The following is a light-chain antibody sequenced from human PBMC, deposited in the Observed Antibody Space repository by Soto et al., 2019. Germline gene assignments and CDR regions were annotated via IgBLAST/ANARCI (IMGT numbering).Light chain of an antibody. Sequence: SVLTQPPSVSGAPGQRATVSCTGSSYNIGGGYDVHWYQHLPGTAPKLLFYGHRNRPSGVPDRFSGSKSGTSASLAITGLXVEDEADYSCQSYDSSLSTYVFGTGTKVTVL. CDR2: GHR. V-gene: IGLV1-40*01. CDR3: QSYDSSLSTYV. CDR1: SYNIGGGYD. J-gene: IGLJ1*01.